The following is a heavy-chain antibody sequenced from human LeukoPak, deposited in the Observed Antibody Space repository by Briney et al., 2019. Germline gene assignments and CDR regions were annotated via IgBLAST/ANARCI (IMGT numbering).Heavy chain of an antibody. J-gene: IGHJ4*02. CDR3: ASYSGLGVFDY. CDR2: IYYSGST. CDR1: GGSISSYY. Sequence: SETLSLTCTVSGGSISSYYWSWIRQPPGKGLEWIGYIYYSGSTNYNPSLKSRVTISVDTSKNQFSLKLSSVTAADTAVYYCASYSGLGVFDYWGQGTLVTVSS. V-gene: IGHV4-59*08. D-gene: IGHD3-16*01.